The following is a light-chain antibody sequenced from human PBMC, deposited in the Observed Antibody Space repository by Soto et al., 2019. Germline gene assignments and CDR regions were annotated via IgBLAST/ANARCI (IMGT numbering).Light chain of an antibody. CDR2: EGS. CDR3: CSYAGGGSYV. CDR1: SSDVGSYNL. V-gene: IGLV2-23*01. Sequence: QLVLTQPASVSGSPGQSITISCTGSSSDVGSYNLVSWYQQHPGKAPKLMIYEGSKRPSGVSNRFSGSKSGNTASLTISGLQAEDEADYYCCSYAGGGSYVFGPGTKLTVL. J-gene: IGLJ1*01.